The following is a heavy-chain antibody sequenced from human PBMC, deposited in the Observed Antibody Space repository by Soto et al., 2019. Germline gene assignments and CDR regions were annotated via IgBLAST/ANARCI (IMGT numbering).Heavy chain of an antibody. D-gene: IGHD6-13*01. V-gene: IGHV3-48*03. CDR3: VRFGGAAAGPGDY. J-gene: IGHJ4*02. CDR2: ISSSGTTI. Sequence: GGTLRLSCVASEVTFSSYEMNWVRQAPGKGLEWVSYISSSGTTIYYTDSVQGRFTISRDNAKKSLYLQMNSLRAEDTAVYYCVRFGGAAAGPGDYWGQGALVTVSS. CDR1: EVTFSSYE.